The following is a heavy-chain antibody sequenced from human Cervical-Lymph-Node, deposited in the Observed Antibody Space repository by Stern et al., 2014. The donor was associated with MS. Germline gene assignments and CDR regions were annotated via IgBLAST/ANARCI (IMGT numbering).Heavy chain of an antibody. CDR1: GYRFTNYW. J-gene: IGHJ2*01. CDR2: VNPGDSDT. CDR3: ARRTVISYWYFDL. V-gene: IGHV5-51*01. D-gene: IGHD2/OR15-2a*01. Sequence: VQLVQSGAAVKKPAESLTISCKASGYRFTNYWIGLVRHMPGTGLDLMGIVNPGDSDTRYSPSFQGQVTVSADKSIDTAYLQWSSLKASDTAIYYCARRTVISYWYFDLWGRGTLVTVSS.